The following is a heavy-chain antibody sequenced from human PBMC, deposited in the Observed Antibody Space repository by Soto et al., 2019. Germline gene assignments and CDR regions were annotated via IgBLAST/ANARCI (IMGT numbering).Heavy chain of an antibody. CDR2: ISDYRVNA. V-gene: IGHV1-18*04. D-gene: IGHD2-15*01. J-gene: IGHJ6*02. Sequence: ASVKVSCKASGYNFMDYGISWVRQAPGQGLEWMGWISDYRVNAKYAEKLLGRVTMTIDTSTSTAYMELSRLRSDDTAVYYCARDSAIVVGYYYYGMDVWDQGTTVTVSS. CDR1: GYNFMDYG. CDR3: ARDSAIVVGYYYYGMDV.